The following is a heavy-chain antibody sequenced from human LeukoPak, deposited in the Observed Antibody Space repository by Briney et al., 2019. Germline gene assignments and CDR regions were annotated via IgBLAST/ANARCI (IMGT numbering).Heavy chain of an antibody. CDR3: AISAYCRGDCYLDY. J-gene: IGHJ4*02. Sequence: AGGSLRLPCAASGFTVNNNYMSWVRQAPGKGLEWVSVIYSGGSTYYADSVKGRFTISRDNSKNTLYLQMNSLRAEDTAVYYCAISAYCRGDCYLDYWGQGTLVTVSS. D-gene: IGHD2-21*02. CDR2: IYSGGST. V-gene: IGHV3-53*01. CDR1: GFTVNNNY.